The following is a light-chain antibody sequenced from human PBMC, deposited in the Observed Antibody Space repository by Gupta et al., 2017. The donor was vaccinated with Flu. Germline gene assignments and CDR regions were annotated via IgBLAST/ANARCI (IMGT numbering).Light chain of an antibody. CDR1: TGAVTSGYY. J-gene: IGLJ3*02. V-gene: IGLV7-43*01. Sequence: VTITCASSTGAVTSGYYPNWFQQKPGQAPRPLIYSTSNKHSWTPARFSGSLLGGKAALTLSGVQPEDEAEYYCLLYYGGAQLWVFGGGTKLTVL. CDR2: STS. CDR3: LLYYGGAQLWV.